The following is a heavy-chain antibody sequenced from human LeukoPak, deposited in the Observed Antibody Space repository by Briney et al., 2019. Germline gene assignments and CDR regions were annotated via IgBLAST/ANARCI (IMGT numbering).Heavy chain of an antibody. CDR3: ARDLVGRGDPLLDV. CDR2: ISAYNGNT. J-gene: IGHJ6*04. D-gene: IGHD4-17*01. Sequence: ASGKVSCKASGYTFTSYGISWVRLAPAQGLEWMGWISAYNGNTNSAQKLQGRVTMTTDTSTSTAYMELRSLRSDDTAVYYCARDLVGRGDPLLDVWGKGTTVTVSS. CDR1: GYTFTSYG. V-gene: IGHV1-18*01.